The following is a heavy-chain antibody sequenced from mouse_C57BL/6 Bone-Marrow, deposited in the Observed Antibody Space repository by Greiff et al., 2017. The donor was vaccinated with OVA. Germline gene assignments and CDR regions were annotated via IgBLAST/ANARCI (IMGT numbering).Heavy chain of an antibody. D-gene: IGHD2-10*01. CDR1: GFTFSDYG. Sequence: EVMLVESGGGLVKPGGSLKLSCAASGFTFSDYGMHWVRQAPEKGLAWVAYISSGSSTIYYADTVKGRFTISRDNAKNTLFLQMTSLRSEDTAMYYCARSLLPYAMDYWGQGTSVTVSS. J-gene: IGHJ4*01. V-gene: IGHV5-17*01. CDR3: ARSLLPYAMDY. CDR2: ISSGSSTI.